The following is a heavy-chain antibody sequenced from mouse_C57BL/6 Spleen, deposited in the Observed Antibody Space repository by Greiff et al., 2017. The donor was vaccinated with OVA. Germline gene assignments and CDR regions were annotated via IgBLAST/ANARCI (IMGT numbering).Heavy chain of an antibody. CDR2: IYPGSGST. J-gene: IGHJ2*01. D-gene: IGHD1-1*01. CDR1: GYTFTSYW. Sequence: QVQLQQPGAELVKPGASVKMSCKASGYTFTSYWITWVKQRPGQGLEWIGDIYPGSGSTNYNEKFKSKATLTVDPSSSTAYMQLSSLTSEDSAVYYCASGDFIRNYFDYWGQGTTLTVSS. CDR3: ASGDFIRNYFDY. V-gene: IGHV1-55*01.